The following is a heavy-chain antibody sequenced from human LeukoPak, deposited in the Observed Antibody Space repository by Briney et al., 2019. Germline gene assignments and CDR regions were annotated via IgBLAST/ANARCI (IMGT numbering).Heavy chain of an antibody. CDR3: ASVMVRGVIAPPGTFDI. J-gene: IGHJ3*02. D-gene: IGHD3-10*01. V-gene: IGHV4-39*07. CDR2: IYYSGST. Sequence: SETLSLTCTVSGGSISSSSYYWGWIRQPPGKGLEWIGSIYYSGSTYYNPSLKSRVTISVDTSKNQFSLKLSSVTAADTAVYYCASVMVRGVIAPPGTFDIWGQGTMVTVSS. CDR1: GGSISSSSYY.